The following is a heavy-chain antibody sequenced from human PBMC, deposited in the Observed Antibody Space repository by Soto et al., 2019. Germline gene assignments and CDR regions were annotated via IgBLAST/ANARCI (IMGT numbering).Heavy chain of an antibody. CDR2: ISGSGGST. D-gene: IGHD3-22*01. CDR1: GFTFSSYA. Sequence: GGSLRLSCAASGFTFSSYAMSWVRQAPGKGLEWVSAISGSGGSTYYADSVKGRFTISRDNSKNTLYLQMNSLRAEDTAVYYCAKDFYYYDSSGYYDRWGWFDYWGQGTLVTVSS. CDR3: AKDFYYYDSSGYYDRWGWFDY. J-gene: IGHJ4*02. V-gene: IGHV3-23*01.